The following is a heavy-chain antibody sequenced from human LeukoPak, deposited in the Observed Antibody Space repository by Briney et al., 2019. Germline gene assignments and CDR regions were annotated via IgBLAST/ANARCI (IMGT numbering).Heavy chain of an antibody. CDR1: GGSISSNNYF. V-gene: IGHV4-39*01. D-gene: IGHD3-3*01. Sequence: PSETLSLTCTVSGGSISSNNYFWGWIRPPPGKELESIGSLSYSGSTYYNPSLKSRVTISGDTSKNQFSLKLTSVTATDTAVYYCARHVGRFLEWLFYTTFDYWGQGTLVTVSS. CDR3: ARHVGRFLEWLFYTTFDY. J-gene: IGHJ4*02. CDR2: LSYSGST.